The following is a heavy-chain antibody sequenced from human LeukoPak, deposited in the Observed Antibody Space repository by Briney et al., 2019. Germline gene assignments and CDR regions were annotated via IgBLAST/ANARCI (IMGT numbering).Heavy chain of an antibody. CDR1: GYTFTGDY. CDR2: INPNSGGT. Sequence: ASVKVSCKASGYTFTGDYMHWVRQAPGQGLEWMGWINPNSGGTSYAQKFQGRVTMTRDTSISTAYMELSRLRSDDTAVYYCARPLLPYCSGGSCYSAWQHWGQGTLVTVSS. J-gene: IGHJ1*01. D-gene: IGHD2-15*01. CDR3: ARPLLPYCSGGSCYSAWQH. V-gene: IGHV1-2*02.